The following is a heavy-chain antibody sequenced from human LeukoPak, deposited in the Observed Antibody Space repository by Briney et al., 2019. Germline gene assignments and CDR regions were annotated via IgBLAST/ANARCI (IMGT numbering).Heavy chain of an antibody. CDR2: INPNSGGT. J-gene: IGHJ6*02. D-gene: IGHD1-26*01. Sequence: ASVKVSCKASGYTFTGYYMHWVRQAPGQGLEWMGWINPNSGGTNYAQKFQGRVTKTRDTSISTAYMELSRLRPDDTAVYYCAGDSVSYFPYSYSGMDVWGQGTTVTVSS. V-gene: IGHV1-2*02. CDR1: GYTFTGYY. CDR3: AGDSVSYFPYSYSGMDV.